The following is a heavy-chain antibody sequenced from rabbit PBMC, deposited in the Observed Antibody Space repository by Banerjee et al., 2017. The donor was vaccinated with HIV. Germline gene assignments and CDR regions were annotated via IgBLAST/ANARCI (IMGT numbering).Heavy chain of an antibody. V-gene: IGHV1S40*01. CDR2: IYAGSGSA. D-gene: IGHD7-1*01. Sequence: QQLEEAGGGLVKPGASLTLTCTASGFSFSSGYYMYWVRQAPGKGLEWIACIYAGSGSAYYASWAKGRFTISKTSSTTVTLQMTSLTAADTATYFCARDLTGVTGWNFNLWGPGTLVTVS. CDR1: GFSFSSGYY. J-gene: IGHJ4*01. CDR3: ARDLTGVTGWNFNL.